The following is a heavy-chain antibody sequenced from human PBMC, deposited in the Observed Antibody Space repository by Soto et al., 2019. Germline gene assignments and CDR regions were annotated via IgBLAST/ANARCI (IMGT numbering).Heavy chain of an antibody. CDR2: IHYPSGST. CDR1: GASITRSSYY. J-gene: IGHJ6*02. D-gene: IGHD2-21*02. V-gene: IGHV4-39*02. CDR3: ARPGDAYGLGV. Sequence: QLQLHESGPGLVKPLETLSLTCSVSGASITRSSYYWAWIRQPPGKGLEWIASIHYPSGSTYYDPSLKVRVLISVDTSKNHFSLNLSSVTAADTAVYYCARPGDAYGLGVWGQGTTVTVSS.